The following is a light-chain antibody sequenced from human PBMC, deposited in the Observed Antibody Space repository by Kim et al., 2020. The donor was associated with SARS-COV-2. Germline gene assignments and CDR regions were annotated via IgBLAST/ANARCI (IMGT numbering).Light chain of an antibody. Sequence: EIVLTQSPGTLSLSPGERATLSCRTRQSVCSHCLAWYQQRPGQAPRLLIYSVSTRATGIPDRFSGSGSGTDFTLTISRLEPEDFAVYYCQQYGVAPPYTFGQGNKLEI. CDR1: QSVCSHC. J-gene: IGKJ2*01. CDR3: QQYGVAPPYT. CDR2: SVS. V-gene: IGKV3-20*01.